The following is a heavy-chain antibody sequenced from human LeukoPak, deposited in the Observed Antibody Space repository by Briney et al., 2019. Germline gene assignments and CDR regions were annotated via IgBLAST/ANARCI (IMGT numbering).Heavy chain of an antibody. CDR2: IYDSGST. CDR1: GGSMSSYY. V-gene: IGHV4-59*01. Sequence: PSETLSLTCTVSGGSMSSYYWSWIRQPPGKGLEWIGYIYDSGSTNYNPSLKSRVTISVDTSKNQFSLKLSSVTAADTAVYYCARDLGVLNYYYYGMDVWGQGTTVTVSS. CDR3: ARDLGVLNYYYYGMDV. D-gene: IGHD3-3*01. J-gene: IGHJ6*02.